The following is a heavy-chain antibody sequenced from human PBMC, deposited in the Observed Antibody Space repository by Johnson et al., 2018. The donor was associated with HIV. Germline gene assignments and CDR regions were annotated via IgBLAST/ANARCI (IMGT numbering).Heavy chain of an antibody. CDR1: GFTFDDYG. CDR2: IKWNGGST. J-gene: IGHJ3*02. D-gene: IGHD3-10*01. Sequence: VQLVESGGGVVRPGGSLRLSCAASGFTFDDYGMSWVRQAPGKGLEWVSGIKWNGGSTGYADSVKGRFTISRDNAKKSLYLQMNSLRAEDTALYYCARVSRLGDIEVLSDALDIWGQGTMVIVSS. CDR3: ARVSRLGDIEVLSDALDI. V-gene: IGHV3-20*04.